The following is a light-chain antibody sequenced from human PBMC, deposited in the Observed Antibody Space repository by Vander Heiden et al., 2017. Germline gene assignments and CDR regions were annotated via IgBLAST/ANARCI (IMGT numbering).Light chain of an antibody. CDR2: GVS. J-gene: IGLJ3*02. CDR3: SSYTSSITVV. CDR1: SSDVGGYNC. V-gene: IGLV2-14*01. Sequence: SALTQPASGSGPPRQSITLSCTGTSSDVGGYNCNSWYQQLPAKAPELMIYGVSNRPSGVTNRFSCSKSGNTASLTIAGLQAEDEADYYCSSYTSSITVVFGGGTKLTVL.